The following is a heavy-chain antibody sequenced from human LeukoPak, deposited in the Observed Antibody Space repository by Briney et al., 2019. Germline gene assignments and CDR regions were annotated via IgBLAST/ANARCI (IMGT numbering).Heavy chain of an antibody. CDR3: ARIREYCSGGTCYRGSYYFDY. J-gene: IGHJ4*02. CDR1: GFSLRTSGVC. D-gene: IGHD2-15*01. CDR2: NDWDEDK. Sequence: SGPALVKPTQTLTLTCTFSGFSLRTSGVCVSWIRQPPGKALEWLSLNDWDEDKYYSTSLKTRLTISKDTSKNQLVLTMTNMDPVDTATYYCARIREYCSGGTCYRGSYYFDYWGQGTLVTVSS. V-gene: IGHV2-70*01.